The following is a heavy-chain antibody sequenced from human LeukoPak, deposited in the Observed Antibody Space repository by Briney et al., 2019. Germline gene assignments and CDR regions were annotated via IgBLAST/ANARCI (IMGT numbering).Heavy chain of an antibody. D-gene: IGHD4-17*01. J-gene: IGHJ4*02. V-gene: IGHV1-2*06. CDR1: GYTFTGYY. Sequence: ASVKVSCKASGYTFTGYYMHWVRQAPGQGLEWMGRINPNSGGTNYAQKFQGRVTMTRDTSISTAYMELSRLRSDDTAVYYCARALNYGDYVTDYWGQGTLVTVSS. CDR3: ARALNYGDYVTDY. CDR2: INPNSGGT.